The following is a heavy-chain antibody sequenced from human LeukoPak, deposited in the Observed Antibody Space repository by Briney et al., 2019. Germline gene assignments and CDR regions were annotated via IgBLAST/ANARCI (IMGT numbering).Heavy chain of an antibody. CDR1: GFTVITND. Sequence: GGSLRLSCAASGFTVITNDMTWVRQAPGKGLEWASVLYSDGNTKYADSVQGRFTISRDNSKNTLYLEMNSLGPDDTAVYYCARGVEPLAANTLAYWGQGTLVTVSS. CDR2: LYSDGNT. D-gene: IGHD1-14*01. J-gene: IGHJ4*02. V-gene: IGHV3-53*01. CDR3: ARGVEPLAANTLAY.